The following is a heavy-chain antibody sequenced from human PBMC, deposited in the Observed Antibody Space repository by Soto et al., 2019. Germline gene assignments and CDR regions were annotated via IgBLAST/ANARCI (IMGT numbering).Heavy chain of an antibody. Sequence: GGSLRLSCAASGFTFSSYGMHWVRQAPGKGLEWVAVISYDGSNKYYADSVKGRFTISRDNSKNTQYLQMNSLRAEDTAVYYCAKDGPLWFGELFFGMDVWGQGTTVTVSS. D-gene: IGHD3-10*01. J-gene: IGHJ6*02. CDR3: AKDGPLWFGELFFGMDV. CDR1: GFTFSSYG. V-gene: IGHV3-30*18. CDR2: ISYDGSNK.